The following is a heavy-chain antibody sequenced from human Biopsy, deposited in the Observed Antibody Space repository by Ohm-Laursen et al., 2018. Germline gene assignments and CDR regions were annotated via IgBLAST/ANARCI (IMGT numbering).Heavy chain of an antibody. CDR2: ITGVGGAT. CDR1: GFTFSSHA. V-gene: IGHV3-23*01. Sequence: GSLRLSCTASGFTFSSHAMSWVRQAPGKGLEWVSVITGVGGATYYADPVKGRFTVSRDNSMNTMFLQMNSLRAQDAGTYYFAKRGTSMALYHFYGMDVWGQGTTVSVSS. D-gene: IGHD5-18*01. CDR3: AKRGTSMALYHFYGMDV. J-gene: IGHJ6*02.